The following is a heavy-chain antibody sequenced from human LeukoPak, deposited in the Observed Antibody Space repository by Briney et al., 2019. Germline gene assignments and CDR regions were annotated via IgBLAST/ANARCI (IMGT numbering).Heavy chain of an antibody. CDR3: VRGLDDSITYRAFHI. CDR2: IYHSGST. D-gene: IGHD3-22*01. CDR1: GGSISRHY. V-gene: IGHV4-4*07. J-gene: IGHJ3*02. Sequence: SETLSLTCTVSGGSISRHYWSWIQLPAGKGLEWIGRIYHSGSTDSNPSLGSRITMSIDTSNNQFFLMLNSLSDRDTAVYLLVRGLDDSITYRAFHIWLQGRMVSVSS.